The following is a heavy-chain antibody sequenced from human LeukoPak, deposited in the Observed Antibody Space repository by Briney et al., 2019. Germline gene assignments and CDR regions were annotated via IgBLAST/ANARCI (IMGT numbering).Heavy chain of an antibody. CDR2: IIPIFGTA. D-gene: IGHD2-2*01. V-gene: IGHV1-69*13. J-gene: IGHJ4*02. CDR3: ARVRRLYCSSTSCYSGDAYGY. Sequence: ASVKVSCKASGCTFSSYAISWVRQAPGQGLEWMGGIIPIFGTANYAQKFQGRVTITADESTSTAYMELSSLRSEDTAVYYCARVRRLYCSSTSCYSGDAYGYWGQGTLVTVSS. CDR1: GCTFSSYA.